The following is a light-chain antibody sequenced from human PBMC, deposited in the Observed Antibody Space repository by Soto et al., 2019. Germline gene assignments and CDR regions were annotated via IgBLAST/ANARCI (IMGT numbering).Light chain of an antibody. CDR1: QSVTNSY. CDR2: GAS. J-gene: IGKJ4*01. Sequence: MVVTQDPITHSVAPGVRKKNSCRVSQSVTNSYLAWYQQKPGQAPRLLIFGASTRAAGIPARFSCSGSGTEATLTIMRFRYAGFAVYYFQRYCNWPLIVGGGTKVDIK. V-gene: IGKV3-15*01. CDR3: QRYCNWPLI.